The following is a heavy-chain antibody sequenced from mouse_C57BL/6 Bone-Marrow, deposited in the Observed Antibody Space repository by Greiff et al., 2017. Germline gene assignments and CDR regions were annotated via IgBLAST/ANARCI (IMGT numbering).Heavy chain of an antibody. CDR3: ARGDSSVFAY. V-gene: IGHV1-64*01. CDR1: GYTFTSYW. D-gene: IGHD3-2*02. J-gene: IGHJ3*01. CDR2: IHPNSGST. Sequence: QVQLKQPGAELVKPGASVKLSCKASGYTFTSYWMHWVKQRPGPGLEWIGMIHPNSGSTNYNAKFKSKATLTVDKSSSTAYMQLSSLTSEDSAVYYGARGDSSVFAYWGQGTLVTVSA.